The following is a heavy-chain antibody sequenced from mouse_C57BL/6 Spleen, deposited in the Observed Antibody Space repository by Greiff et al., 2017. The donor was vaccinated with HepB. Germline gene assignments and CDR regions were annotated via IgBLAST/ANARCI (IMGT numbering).Heavy chain of an antibody. V-gene: IGHV1-69*01. Sequence: QVQLKQPGAELVMPGASVKLSCKASGYTFTSYWMHWVKQRPGQGLEWIGEIDPSDSYTNYNQKFKGKSTLTVDKSSSTAYMQLSSLTSEDSAVYYCARGVTTVVAWYYFDYWGQGTTLTVSS. D-gene: IGHD1-1*01. CDR1: GYTFTSYW. CDR3: ARGVTTVVAWYYFDY. CDR2: IDPSDSYT. J-gene: IGHJ2*01.